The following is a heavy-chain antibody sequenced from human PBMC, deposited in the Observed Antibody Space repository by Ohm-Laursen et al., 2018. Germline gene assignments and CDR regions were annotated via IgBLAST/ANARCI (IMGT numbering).Heavy chain of an antibody. Sequence: SLRLSCAASGCTVSTNYMCWVRQAPGKGLEWVSVIYRGGNTYYADSVKGRFTISRDNSKNTLYLQMNSLRAEDTAVYYCARDPRDGDYPQRAFGIWGQGTMVTVSS. V-gene: IGHV3-66*01. CDR3: ARDPRDGDYPQRAFGI. CDR2: IYRGGNT. CDR1: GCTVSTNY. J-gene: IGHJ3*02. D-gene: IGHD4-17*01.